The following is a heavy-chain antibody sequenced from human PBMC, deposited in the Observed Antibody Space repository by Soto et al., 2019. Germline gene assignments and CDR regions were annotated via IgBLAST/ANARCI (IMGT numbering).Heavy chain of an antibody. CDR2: IDPTDSYT. D-gene: IGHD4-4*01. CDR1: GYSFTRKW. J-gene: IGHJ6*02. Sequence: PGESLKISCKASGYSFTRKWISWVRQMPGKGLEWMGRIDPTDSYTNYSPSFQGHVTISADKSISTAYLQWSSLKASDTAMYYCARHAGNTVTPNYYYYGMDVWGQGTTVTVSS. V-gene: IGHV5-10-1*01. CDR3: ARHAGNTVTPNYYYYGMDV.